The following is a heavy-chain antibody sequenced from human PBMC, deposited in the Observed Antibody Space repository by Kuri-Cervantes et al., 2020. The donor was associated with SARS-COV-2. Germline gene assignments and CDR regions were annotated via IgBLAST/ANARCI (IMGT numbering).Heavy chain of an antibody. V-gene: IGHV3-30*04. Sequence: GESLKISCAAPGFTFSDYALHWVRQAPGKGLEWLAVISYDGSNADSVKGRFTISRDNSKNTLFLQINSLRAEDTAVYYCARETLVVAAGRSIRGGFDSWGQGTLVTVSS. J-gene: IGHJ5*01. CDR2: ISYDGSN. CDR3: ARETLVVAAGRSIRGGFDS. CDR1: GFTFSDYA. D-gene: IGHD2-2*01.